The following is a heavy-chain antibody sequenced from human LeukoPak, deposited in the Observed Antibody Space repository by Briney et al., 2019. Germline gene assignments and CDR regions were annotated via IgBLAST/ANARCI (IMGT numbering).Heavy chain of an antibody. CDR1: GGSFSGYY. CDR2: INHSGST. J-gene: IGHJ5*02. D-gene: IGHD5-12*01. Sequence: SETLSLTCAVYGGSFSGYYWSWIRQPPGKGLEWIGEINHSGSTNYNPSLKSRVTISVDTSKNQFSLKLSSVTAADTAVYYCARGQGIGLGATHRPNWFDPWGQGTLVTVSS. V-gene: IGHV4-34*01. CDR3: ARGQGIGLGATHRPNWFDP.